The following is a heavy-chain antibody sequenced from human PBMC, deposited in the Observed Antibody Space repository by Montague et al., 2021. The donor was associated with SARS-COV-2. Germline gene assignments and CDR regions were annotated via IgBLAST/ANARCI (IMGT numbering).Heavy chain of an antibody. Sequence: SETLSLTCAVFGESFSGYYWSWIRQPPGKGLEWTGEINQSGSTNYNPSLKSRVTISVDTSKIQFSLKVTSVTAADTAVYYCARVVDIWGQGTMVTVSS. CDR1: GESFSGYY. CDR2: INQSGST. CDR3: ARVVDI. V-gene: IGHV4-34*01. J-gene: IGHJ3*02.